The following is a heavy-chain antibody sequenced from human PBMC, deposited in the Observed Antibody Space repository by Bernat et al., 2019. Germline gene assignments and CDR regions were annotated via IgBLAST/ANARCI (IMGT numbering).Heavy chain of an antibody. CDR2: IYFSGST. D-gene: IGHD6-13*01. J-gene: IGHJ4*02. Sequence: QLQLQEPGPGLVKPSQTLSLSCTVSGGSTSSSSYYWGWIRQPPGKGLEWIGSIYFSGSTYHNPSLKSRVTISVDTSKNQVSLKLSSVTAADTAVYYCARQVSSSWYYFDYWGQGSLVTVSS. V-gene: IGHV4-39*01. CDR3: ARQVSSSWYYFDY. CDR1: GGSTSSSSYY.